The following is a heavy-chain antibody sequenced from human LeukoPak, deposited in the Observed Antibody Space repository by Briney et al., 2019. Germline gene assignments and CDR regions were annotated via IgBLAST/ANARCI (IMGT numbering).Heavy chain of an antibody. CDR1: GGSFSGYY. CDR3: ARGGEMATPLDY. V-gene: IGHV4-34*01. Sequence: SETLSLTCAVYGGSFSGYYWSWIRQPPGKGLEWIGEINHSGSTNYNPSLKSRVTISVDTSKNQFSLKLSSETAADTAVYYCARGGEMATPLDYWGQGTLVTVSS. J-gene: IGHJ4*02. D-gene: IGHD5-24*01. CDR2: INHSGST.